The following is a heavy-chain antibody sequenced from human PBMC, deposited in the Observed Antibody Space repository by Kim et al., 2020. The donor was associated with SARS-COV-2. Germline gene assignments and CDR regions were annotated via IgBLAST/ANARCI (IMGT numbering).Heavy chain of an antibody. CDR3: ARALPYYYGSGSHPPTPYYFDY. CDR2: IYHSGST. CDR1: GYSISSGYY. J-gene: IGHJ4*02. Sequence: SETLSLTCTVSGYSISSGYYWGWIRQPPGKGLEWIGSIYHSGSTYYNPSLKSRVTISVDTSKNQFSLKLSSVTAADTAVYYCARALPYYYGSGSHPPTPYYFDYWGQGTLVTVSS. D-gene: IGHD3-10*01. V-gene: IGHV4-38-2*02.